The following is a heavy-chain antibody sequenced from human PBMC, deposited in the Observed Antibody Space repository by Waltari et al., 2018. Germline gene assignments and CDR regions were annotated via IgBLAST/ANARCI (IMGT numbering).Heavy chain of an antibody. J-gene: IGHJ4*02. CDR3: AKDPNISYDSSGYYLTVGYFDY. CDR1: GFTFDDYA. D-gene: IGHD3-22*01. Sequence: EVQLVESGGGLVQPGRSLRLSCAASGFTFDDYAMHWVRQAPGKGLEWVSGISWNSGSIGYADSVKGRFTISRDNAKNSLYLQMNSLRAEDTALYYCAKDPNISYDSSGYYLTVGYFDYWGQGTLVTVSA. V-gene: IGHV3-9*01. CDR2: ISWNSGSI.